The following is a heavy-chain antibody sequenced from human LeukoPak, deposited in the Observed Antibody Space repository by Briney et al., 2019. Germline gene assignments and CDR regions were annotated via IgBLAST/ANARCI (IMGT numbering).Heavy chain of an antibody. CDR3: ARDRSGYSDY. D-gene: IGHD3-3*01. CDR1: GGSISSGGYY. Sequence: TSGTLSLTCTVSGGSISSGGYYWSWIRQHPGKGLEWIGYIYYSGSTYYNPSLKSRVTISVDTSKNQFSLKPSSVTAADTAVYYCARDRSGYSDYWGQGTLVTVSS. V-gene: IGHV4-31*03. CDR2: IYYSGST. J-gene: IGHJ4*02.